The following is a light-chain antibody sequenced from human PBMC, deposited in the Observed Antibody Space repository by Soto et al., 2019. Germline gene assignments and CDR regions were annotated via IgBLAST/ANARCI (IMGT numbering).Light chain of an antibody. CDR2: GAS. J-gene: IGKJ1*01. Sequence: EIVLTHSPGTLSLSPGERATLSCRASQSFNSIYLAWYQQKPGQAPRLLIYGASSRATGIPDRFSGSGSGKDFNITISRLEPEDFAVYYCHQYDSWTFGQGTKWIS. V-gene: IGKV3-20*01. CDR1: QSFNSIY. CDR3: HQYDSWT.